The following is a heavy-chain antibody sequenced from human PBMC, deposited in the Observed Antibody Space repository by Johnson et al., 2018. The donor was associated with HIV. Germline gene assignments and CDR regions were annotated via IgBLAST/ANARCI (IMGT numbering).Heavy chain of an antibody. CDR2: INWSGGTT. CDR3: AREGGIVAAQGDAFDI. J-gene: IGHJ3*02. V-gene: IGHV3-20*04. Sequence: VERPGGSLRLSCAGSGFTFDDHGMSWVRQVPGKGLEWVSGINWSGGTTGYADSVKGRFTISRDNTTNSRYLQMNSLIAEDTALYYCAREGGIVAAQGDAFDIWGQGTMVTVSS. CDR1: GFTFDDHG. D-gene: IGHD1-26*01.